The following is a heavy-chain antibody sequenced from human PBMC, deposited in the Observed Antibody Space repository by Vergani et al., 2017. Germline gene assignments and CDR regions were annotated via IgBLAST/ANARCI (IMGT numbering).Heavy chain of an antibody. J-gene: IGHJ4*02. D-gene: IGHD3-22*01. CDR2: ISGSGGST. Sequence: EVQLLESGGGLVQPGGSLRLSCAASGFTFSSYAMSWVRQAPGKGLEWVTGISGSGGSTYYADSVKGRFTISRDNSKNTLYLQMNSLRAEDTAVYYCAKADSSGYYASFVDYWGQGTLVTVSS. CDR3: AKADSSGYYASFVDY. CDR1: GFTFSSYA. V-gene: IGHV3-23*01.